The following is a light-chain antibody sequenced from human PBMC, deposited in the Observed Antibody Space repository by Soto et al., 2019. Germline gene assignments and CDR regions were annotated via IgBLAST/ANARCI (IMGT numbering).Light chain of an antibody. CDR2: EVS. V-gene: IGLV2-8*01. CDR3: SSYTSSRAYV. CDR1: SSDVGGYNY. J-gene: IGLJ1*01. Sequence: SALTQPPSASGSPGQSVTISCTGTSSDVGGYNYVSWYQQHPGKAPKLMIYEVSKRPSGVPDRFSGSKSGNTASLTVSGLQAEDEADYYCSSYTSSRAYVFGIGTKVTVL.